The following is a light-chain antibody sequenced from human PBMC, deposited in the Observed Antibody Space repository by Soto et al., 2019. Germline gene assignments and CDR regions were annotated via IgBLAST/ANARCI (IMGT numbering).Light chain of an antibody. CDR3: QQRSNWPLT. J-gene: IGKJ4*01. Sequence: EIVLTQSPATLSLSPGERATLSCRASQSVGSYLAWYQQKPGQAPRLLIYDASNRATGIPARFSGSGSGTDLTLTISSLEAEDSAVYYCQQRSNWPLTFGGGTKVDIK. CDR1: QSVGSY. V-gene: IGKV3-11*01. CDR2: DAS.